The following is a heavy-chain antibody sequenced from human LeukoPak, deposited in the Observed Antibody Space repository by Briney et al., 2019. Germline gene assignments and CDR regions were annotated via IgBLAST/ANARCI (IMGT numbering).Heavy chain of an antibody. CDR2: ISGSSGTT. CDR3: VPAVTFDN. D-gene: IGHD4-17*01. CDR1: GFTFSSFA. J-gene: IGHJ4*02. Sequence: GGSLRLSCAASGFTFSSFAVTWVRQAPGKGLEWVSSISGSSGTTYYADSVKGRFTISRDNSKNTLYLQMHSLRAEDTAVYYCVPAVTFDNWGPGTLVAVSS. V-gene: IGHV3-23*01.